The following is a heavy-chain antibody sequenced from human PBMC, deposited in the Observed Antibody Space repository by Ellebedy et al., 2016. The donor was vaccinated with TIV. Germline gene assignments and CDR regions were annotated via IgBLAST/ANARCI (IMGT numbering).Heavy chain of an antibody. V-gene: IGHV3-48*03. CDR2: ISSSGSTI. Sequence: PGGSLRLSCAASGFTFSSYEMNWVRQAPGKGLEWVSYISSSGSTIYYADSVKGRFTISRDNAKNSLYLQMNSLRAEDTAVYYCARGAAVGSSWYSDYWGQGTLVTVSS. J-gene: IGHJ4*02. CDR3: ARGAAVGSSWYSDY. CDR1: GFTFSSYE. D-gene: IGHD6-13*01.